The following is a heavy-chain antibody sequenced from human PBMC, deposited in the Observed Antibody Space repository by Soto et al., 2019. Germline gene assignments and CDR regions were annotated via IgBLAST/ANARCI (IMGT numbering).Heavy chain of an antibody. CDR2: ISYYVSNK. J-gene: IGHJ6*04. CDR3: AKPITLYGMEA. V-gene: IGHV3-30*18. CDR1: GFTFSSYG. Sequence: PWGSRRLSCAASGFTFSSYGMHWVRQAPGKGLEWVAVISYYVSNKYYADSVKGRFTISRDNSKNTLYLQMNSLRAEDTAVYYCAKPITLYGMEAWGKGTTVTVSA. D-gene: IGHD3-10*01.